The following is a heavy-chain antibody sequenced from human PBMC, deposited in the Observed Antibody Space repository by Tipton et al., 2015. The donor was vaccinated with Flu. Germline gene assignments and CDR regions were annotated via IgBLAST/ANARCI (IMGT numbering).Heavy chain of an antibody. D-gene: IGHD3-9*01. Sequence: TLSLTCTVSGGSISSYYWSRIRQPPGKGLEWIGYIYYSGSTNYNPSLKSRVTISVDTSKNQFSLKLSSVTAADTAVYYCARVGILTGYYTPLFDYWGQGTLVTVSS. J-gene: IGHJ4*02. CDR1: GGSISSYY. CDR3: ARVGILTGYYTPLFDY. V-gene: IGHV4-59*01. CDR2: IYYSGST.